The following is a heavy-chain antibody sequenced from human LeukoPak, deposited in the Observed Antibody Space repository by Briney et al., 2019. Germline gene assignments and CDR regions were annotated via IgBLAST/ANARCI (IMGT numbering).Heavy chain of an antibody. CDR1: GGTFSSYA. D-gene: IGHD2-21*02. Sequence: GASVKVSCKASGGTFSSYAISWVRQAPGQGLEWMGWISAYNGNTNYAQKLQGRVTMTTDTSTSTAYMELRSLRSDDTAVYYCARDRAMTSFDYWGQGTLVTVSS. CDR2: ISAYNGNT. CDR3: ARDRAMTSFDY. V-gene: IGHV1-18*01. J-gene: IGHJ4*02.